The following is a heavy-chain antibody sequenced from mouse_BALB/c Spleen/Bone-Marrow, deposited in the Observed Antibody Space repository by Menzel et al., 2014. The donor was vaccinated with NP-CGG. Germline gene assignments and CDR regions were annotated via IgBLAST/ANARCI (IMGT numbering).Heavy chain of an antibody. CDR1: GYAFSAYW. CDR2: IYPGDGDT. J-gene: IGHJ2*01. Sequence: VKLVESGAELVRPGSSVKISCKASGYAFSAYWMNWVKQRPGQGLEWIGQIYPGDGDTNYNGKFKGKATLTADKSSSTAYMQLSSLTSEDSAVYSCTRSTATFDYWGQGTTLTVSS. D-gene: IGHD1-2*01. V-gene: IGHV1-80*01. CDR3: TRSTATFDY.